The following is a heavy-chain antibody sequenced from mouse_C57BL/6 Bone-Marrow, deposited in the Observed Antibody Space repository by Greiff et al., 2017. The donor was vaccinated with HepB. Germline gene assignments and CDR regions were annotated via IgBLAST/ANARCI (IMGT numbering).Heavy chain of an antibody. CDR1: GFTFSSYA. CDR2: ISDGGSYT. Sequence: EVNLVESGGGLVKPGGSLKLSCAASGFTFSSYAMSWVRQTPEKRLEWVATISDGGSYTYYPDNVKGRFPISRDNAKNNLYLQMSHLKSEDTAMYYCARDGDYWGQGTTLTVSS. CDR3: ARDGDY. J-gene: IGHJ2*01. V-gene: IGHV5-4*01.